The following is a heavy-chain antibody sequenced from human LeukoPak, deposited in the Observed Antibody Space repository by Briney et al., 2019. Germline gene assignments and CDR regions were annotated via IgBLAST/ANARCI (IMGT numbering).Heavy chain of an antibody. Sequence: PGGSLRLSCAASGFTFSSYSMNWVRQAPGKGLEWVSYISSSSSTIYYADSVKGRFTISRDNAKNSLYLQMNSLRAEDTAVYYCARKDPPPVWSHLAYYYYGMDVWGQGTTVTVSS. CDR3: ARKDPPPVWSHLAYYYYGMDV. CDR1: GFTFSSYS. CDR2: ISSSSSTI. V-gene: IGHV3-48*04. D-gene: IGHD3-10*01. J-gene: IGHJ6*02.